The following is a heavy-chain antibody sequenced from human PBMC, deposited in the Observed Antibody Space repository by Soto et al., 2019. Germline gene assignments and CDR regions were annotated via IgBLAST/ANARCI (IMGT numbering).Heavy chain of an antibody. CDR3: ARTTSYYKYSDY. CDR2: IKQDGSEK. J-gene: IGHJ4*02. CDR1: GFTFDIYW. V-gene: IGHV3-7*01. D-gene: IGHD3-9*01. Sequence: GGSLRLSCAASGFTFDIYWMSWVRQAPGKGLEWVANIKQDGSEKYYVDSVKGRFTISRDNAKNSLFLQLNSLRAEDTAVYYCARTTSYYKYSDYWGQGSLVTVSS.